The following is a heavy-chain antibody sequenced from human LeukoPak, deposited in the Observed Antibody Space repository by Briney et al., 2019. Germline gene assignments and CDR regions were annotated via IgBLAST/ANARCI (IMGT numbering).Heavy chain of an antibody. CDR2: IYYSGST. Sequence: SETLSLTCTVSGGSISSYYWSWIRQPPGKGLEWIGYIYYSGSTNYNPSLKSRVTISVDTSKNQFSLKLSSVTAADTAVYYCARKVVTASPFQHWGQGTLVTVSS. CDR3: ARKVVTASPFQH. J-gene: IGHJ1*01. CDR1: GGSISSYY. V-gene: IGHV4-59*08. D-gene: IGHD2-21*02.